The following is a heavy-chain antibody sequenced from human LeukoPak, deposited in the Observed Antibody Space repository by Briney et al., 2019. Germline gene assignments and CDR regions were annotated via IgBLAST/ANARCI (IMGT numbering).Heavy chain of an antibody. D-gene: IGHD2-2*01. CDR1: GGSISSYY. CDR3: ARDGVVVVPAATHRRAGYWFDP. J-gene: IGHJ5*02. Sequence: PSETLSLTCTVSGGSISSYYWSWIRQPPGKGLEWIGYIYYSGSTNYNPSLKSRVTISVDTSKNQFSLKLSSVTAADTAVYYCARDGVVVVPAATHRRAGYWFDPWGQGTLVTVSS. CDR2: IYYSGST. V-gene: IGHV4-59*01.